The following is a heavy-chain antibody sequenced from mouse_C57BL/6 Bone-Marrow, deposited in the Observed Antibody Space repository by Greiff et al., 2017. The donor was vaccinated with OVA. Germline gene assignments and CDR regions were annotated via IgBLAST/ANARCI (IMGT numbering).Heavy chain of an antibody. CDR1: GYTFTSYW. Sequence: EVQLQQSGTVLARPGASVKMSCKTSGYTFTSYWMHWVKQRPGQGLEWIGAIYPGNSDTSYNQKFKGKAKLTAVTSASTAYMELSSLTNEDSAVYYCTRSLLWPRQDAMDYWGQGTSVTVSS. V-gene: IGHV1-5*01. D-gene: IGHD2-2*01. CDR2: IYPGNSDT. CDR3: TRSLLWPRQDAMDY. J-gene: IGHJ4*01.